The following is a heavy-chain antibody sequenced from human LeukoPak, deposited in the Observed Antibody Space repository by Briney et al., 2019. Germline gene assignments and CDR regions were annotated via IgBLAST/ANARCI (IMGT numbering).Heavy chain of an antibody. V-gene: IGHV3-53*01. J-gene: IGHJ4*02. Sequence: GGSLRLSCAASGFTVSSNYMSWVRQAPGKGLDWVSVIYSGGSTYYADSVKGRFTISRDNSKNTLYLQMNSLRAEATAVYYCAREGTSSGWYPFDYWGQGTLVTVSS. CDR2: IYSGGST. D-gene: IGHD6-19*01. CDR3: AREGTSSGWYPFDY. CDR1: GFTVSSNY.